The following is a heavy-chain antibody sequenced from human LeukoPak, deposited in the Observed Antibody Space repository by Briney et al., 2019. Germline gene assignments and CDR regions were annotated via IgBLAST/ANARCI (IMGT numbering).Heavy chain of an antibody. V-gene: IGHV3-30*18. J-gene: IGHJ5*02. CDR3: AKSSSGSQGWFDP. CDR2: TSYDGSNK. CDR1: GFTFSSYG. D-gene: IGHD1-26*01. Sequence: GGSLRLSCAASGFTFSSYGMHWVRQAPGKGLEWVAVTSYDGSNKYYADSVKGRFTISRDNSKNTLYLQMNSLRAEDTAVYHCAKSSSGSQGWFDPWGQGTLVTVSS.